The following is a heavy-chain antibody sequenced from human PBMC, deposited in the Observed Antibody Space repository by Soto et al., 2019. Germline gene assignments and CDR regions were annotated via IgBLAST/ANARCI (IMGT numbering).Heavy chain of an antibody. CDR1: GFTFTSSA. V-gene: IGHV1-58*01. CDR2: IVVGSGNT. D-gene: IGHD3-10*01. Sequence: SVKVSCKASGFTFTSSAVQWVRQARGQRLEWIGWIVVGSGNTNYAQKFQERVTITRDMSTSTAYMELSSLRSEDTAVYYCAAGGITMVRGVREDYYYYGMDVWGQGTTVTVSS. CDR3: AAGGITMVRGVREDYYYYGMDV. J-gene: IGHJ6*02.